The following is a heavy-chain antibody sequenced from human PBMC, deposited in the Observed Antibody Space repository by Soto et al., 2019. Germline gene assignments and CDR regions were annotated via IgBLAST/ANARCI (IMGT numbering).Heavy chain of an antibody. CDR1: GGTFSTYA. D-gene: IGHD2-2*01. V-gene: IGHV1-69*06. Sequence: QVQLVQSGAEVKKPGSSVKVSCKASGGTFSTYAISWVRQAPGQGLEWMAEIIPIFGTATYAQRFRGRVTITADTSTTTAYVEMGGLRSEDTADYYCARGRKTNRPVPAYYFDYWGQGALVFVSS. CDR2: IIPIFGTA. J-gene: IGHJ4*02. CDR3: ARGRKTNRPVPAYYFDY.